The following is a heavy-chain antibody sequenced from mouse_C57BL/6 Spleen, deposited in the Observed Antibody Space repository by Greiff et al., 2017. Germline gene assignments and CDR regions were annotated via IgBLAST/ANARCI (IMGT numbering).Heavy chain of an antibody. D-gene: IGHD2-1*01. CDR1: GYSITSGYY. CDR2: KSNDGSN. Sequence: EVQLQQSGPGLVKPSQSLSLTCSVTGYSITSGYYWNWIRQFPGNKLEWMGYKSNDGSNNYNPSLKNRITITRDTSKHQFFLKLNSVTTEDTASSYCARDAGGNFPWFAYWGQGTLVTVSA. CDR3: ARDAGGNFPWFAY. J-gene: IGHJ3*01. V-gene: IGHV3-6*01.